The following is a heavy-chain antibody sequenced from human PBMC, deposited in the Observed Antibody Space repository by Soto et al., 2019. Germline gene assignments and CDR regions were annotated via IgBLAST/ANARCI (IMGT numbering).Heavy chain of an antibody. CDR1: RDSIISTNW. V-gene: IGHV4-4*02. Sequence: PSETLSLTCAVSRDSIISTNWSHWVRQSPDKGLEWIGEIHHGGNINYNPSLKSRVTISMDKSKNQFSLKLNSVTAADTAVYYCARVRLYFSRTNCYQVFWGQGTLVTVST. J-gene: IGHJ4*02. CDR2: IHHGGNI. CDR3: ARVRLYFSRTNCYQVF. D-gene: IGHD2-2*01.